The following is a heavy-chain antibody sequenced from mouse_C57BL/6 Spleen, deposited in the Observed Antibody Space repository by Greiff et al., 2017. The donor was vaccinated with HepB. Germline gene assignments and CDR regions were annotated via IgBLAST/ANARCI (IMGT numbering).Heavy chain of an antibody. V-gene: IGHV1-54*01. CDR3: ARSPGVDY. Sequence: QVQLQQSGAELVRPGTSVKVSCKASVYAFTNYLIEWVKQRPGQGLEWIGVINPGSGGTNYNEKFKGKATLTADKSSSTAYMQLSSLTSEDSAVYFCARSPGVDYWGQGTSVTVSS. J-gene: IGHJ4*01. CDR1: VYAFTNYL. CDR2: INPGSGGT.